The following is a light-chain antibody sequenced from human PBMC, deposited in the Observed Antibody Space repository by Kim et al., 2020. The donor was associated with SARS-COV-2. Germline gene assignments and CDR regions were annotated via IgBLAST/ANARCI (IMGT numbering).Light chain of an antibody. CDR3: QQLHTYPFT. J-gene: IGKJ3*01. CDR1: QGIGSL. V-gene: IGKV1-9*01. Sequence: IQLTQSPSSLSASVGDRVTITCRASQGIGSLLAWYQQKPAKAPKLLIYIASTLQSGVPSRFSGSGSGTDFTLTISSLQPEDVATYYCQQLHTYPFTFGPGTKVDIK. CDR2: IAS.